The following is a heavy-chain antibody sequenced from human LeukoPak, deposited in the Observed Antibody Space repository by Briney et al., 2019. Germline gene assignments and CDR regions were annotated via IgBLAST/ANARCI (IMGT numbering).Heavy chain of an antibody. D-gene: IGHD6-19*01. Sequence: SETLSLTCTVSGGSISSYYWSWIRQPPGKGLEWIGYIYYSGSTNYNPSLKSRVTISVDTSKNQFSLKLSSVTAADTAVYYCARANIETLPIAVGGTLLDYWGQGTLVTVSS. V-gene: IGHV4-59*01. CDR1: GGSISSYY. CDR3: ARANIETLPIAVGGTLLDY. J-gene: IGHJ4*02. CDR2: IYYSGST.